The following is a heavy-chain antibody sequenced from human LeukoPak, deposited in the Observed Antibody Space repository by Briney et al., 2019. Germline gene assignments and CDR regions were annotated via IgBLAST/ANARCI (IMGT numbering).Heavy chain of an antibody. V-gene: IGHV4-59*01. D-gene: IGHD6-25*01. Sequence: PSETLSLTCTFSGGSNSSYYWSWIRQPPGKGLEWIANIYHTGSTNYNPSLSSRVTISIDTAKNQFSLKLTSVTAADTAVYYCARRGRNSSGWQDYLWGQGTLVTVSS. J-gene: IGHJ4*02. CDR1: GGSNSSYY. CDR3: ARRGRNSSGWQDYL. CDR2: IYHTGST.